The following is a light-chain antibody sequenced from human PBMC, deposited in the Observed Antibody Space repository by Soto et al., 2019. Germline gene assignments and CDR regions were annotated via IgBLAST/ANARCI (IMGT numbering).Light chain of an antibody. V-gene: IGLV2-14*01. CDR2: DVS. Sequence: QSALTQAASVSGSRGQSIRICCTGSRSEVGGYNYVSWYQQHTDKAPKQRRYDVSNRPSGVSNRFSGSKSGNTASLTISGLHAEDEADSYSSSSTSTSTYVFATGTNVTVL. J-gene: IGLJ1*01. CDR1: RSEVGGYNY. CDR3: SSSTSTSTYV.